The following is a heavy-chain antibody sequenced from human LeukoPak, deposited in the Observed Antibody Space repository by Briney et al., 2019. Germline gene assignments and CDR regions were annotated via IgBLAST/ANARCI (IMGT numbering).Heavy chain of an antibody. CDR1: GYTXTTYG. V-gene: IGHV1-18*01. J-gene: IGHJ4*02. Sequence: GASVKVSCKASGYTXTTYGISWVRQAPGQGLEWMGWIRPYNGNTNSAQKLQDRVTMTTDTSTSTAYMELRSLRSDDTAMYYCARDDRDTCSGDCYYFDYWGQGTLVTVSS. CDR3: ARDDRDTCSGDCYYFDY. CDR2: IRPYNGNT. D-gene: IGHD2-21*02.